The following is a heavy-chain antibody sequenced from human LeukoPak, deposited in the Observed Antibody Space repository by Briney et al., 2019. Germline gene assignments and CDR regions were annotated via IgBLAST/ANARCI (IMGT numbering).Heavy chain of an antibody. J-gene: IGHJ3*02. V-gene: IGHV1-24*01. CDR1: GYTLTELP. Sequence: GASVKVSCKVSGYTLTELPMHWVRQAPGKGLEWMGGFDPEDGETIYAQKFQGRVTMTEDTSTDTAYMELSSLRSEDTAVYYCATDGEMATILADAFDIRGQGTMVTVSS. CDR2: FDPEDGET. CDR3: ATDGEMATILADAFDI. D-gene: IGHD5-24*01.